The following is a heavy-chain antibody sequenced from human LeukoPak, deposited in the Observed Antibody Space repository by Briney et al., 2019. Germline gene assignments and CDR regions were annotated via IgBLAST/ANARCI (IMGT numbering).Heavy chain of an antibody. J-gene: IGHJ3*01. CDR1: GFSFSTYS. D-gene: IGHD4-17*01. V-gene: IGHV3-21*01. Sequence: PGGSLSLSCAASGFSFSTYSMNGVRRAPGMGLEWVSSISSSSTYIYYADSMKGRFTVSRDNAKNSLYLQMHSLRAEDTAVYYCARSGDYGDYGGSTDAFDFWGQGTMVTVSS. CDR3: ARSGDYGDYGGSTDAFDF. CDR2: ISSSSTYI.